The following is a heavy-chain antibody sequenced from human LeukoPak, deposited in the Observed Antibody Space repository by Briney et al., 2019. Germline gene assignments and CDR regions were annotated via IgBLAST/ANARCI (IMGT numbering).Heavy chain of an antibody. J-gene: IGHJ4*02. D-gene: IGHD2-2*01. CDR1: GFTFSNAW. CDR3: ARNARGPGDY. V-gene: IGHV3-7*01. CDR2: IKEDGSEK. Sequence: GGSLRLSCAASGFTFSNAWMSWVRQAPGKGLEWVANIKEDGSEKYYVDSVKGRFTISRDNAKNSVYLQMNSLRAEDTAIYYCARNARGPGDYWGQGTVVTVSS.